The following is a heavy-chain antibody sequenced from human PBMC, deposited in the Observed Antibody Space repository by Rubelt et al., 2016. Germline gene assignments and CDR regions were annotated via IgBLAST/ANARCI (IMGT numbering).Heavy chain of an antibody. J-gene: IGHJ6*02. CDR1: GYTFTGYY. D-gene: IGHD6-6*01. V-gene: IGHV1-3*01. CDR2: INAGNGNT. CDR3: ARERYSSSSAHYYGMDV. Sequence: QVQLVQSGAEVKKPGASVKVSCKASGYTFTGYYMHWVRQAPGQRLEWMGWINAGNGNTKYSQKFQGRVTITRDTSASTAYMELGSLRSGDTAVYYCARERYSSSSAHYYGMDVWGQGTTVTVSS.